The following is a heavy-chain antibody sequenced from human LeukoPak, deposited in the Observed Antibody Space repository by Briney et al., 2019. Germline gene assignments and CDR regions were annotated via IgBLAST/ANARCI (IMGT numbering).Heavy chain of an antibody. CDR3: TRLSGYYYDSSETDY. CDR1: GVSFSGSA. D-gene: IGHD3-22*01. Sequence: VGSLRHSCAAPGVSFSGSAMYWVRQASGKGLEWVGRIRSISNSYATAYAASVKGRFTISRDDSKNTAYLQMNSLKTEDTAVYYCTRLSGYYYDSSETDYWGQGTLVTVSS. CDR2: IRSISNSYAT. V-gene: IGHV3-73*01. J-gene: IGHJ4*02.